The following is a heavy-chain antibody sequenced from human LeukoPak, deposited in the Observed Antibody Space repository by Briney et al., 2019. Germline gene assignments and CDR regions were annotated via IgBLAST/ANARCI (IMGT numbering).Heavy chain of an antibody. J-gene: IGHJ4*02. D-gene: IGHD3-10*01. CDR1: GGSISSSSYY. CDR3: ARLAYRYYGSGSYY. V-gene: IGHV4-39*01. Sequence: SETLSLTCTVSGGSISSSSYYWGWIRQPPGKGLEWIGSIYYSGSTYYNPSLKSRVTISVDTSKNQFSLKLSSVTAADMAVYYCARLAYRYYGSGSYYWGQGTLVTVSS. CDR2: IYYSGST.